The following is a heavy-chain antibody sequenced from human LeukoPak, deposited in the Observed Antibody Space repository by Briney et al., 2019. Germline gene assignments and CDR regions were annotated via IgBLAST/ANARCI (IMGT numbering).Heavy chain of an antibody. Sequence: SQTLSLTCTLSGDSISSGGYSWTWIRQHPGKGLDWIGYISNSGSTYYNPSLKNRVTISVDTSKNLISLQLSSVTAADTAVYYCARSPYYDSSGYYYVEWGQGTLVTVSS. CDR2: ISNSGST. D-gene: IGHD3-22*01. CDR3: ARSPYYDSSGYYYVE. J-gene: IGHJ4*02. CDR1: GDSISSGGYS. V-gene: IGHV4-31*03.